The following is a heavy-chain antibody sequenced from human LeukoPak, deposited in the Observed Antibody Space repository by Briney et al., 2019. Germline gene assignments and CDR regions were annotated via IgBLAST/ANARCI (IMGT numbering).Heavy chain of an antibody. J-gene: IGHJ5*02. CDR2: INNSGST. Sequence: PSETLSLTCAVYGGSFSGYYWSWIRQPPGKGLEWIGEINNSGSTNYNPSLKSRVAISVNTSKNQYSLKFSPVTAADTAVYYGARSRGGYFSWFDPWGQGTLVTVSS. CDR1: GGSFSGYY. CDR3: ARSRGGYFSWFDP. D-gene: IGHD1-26*01. V-gene: IGHV4-34*01.